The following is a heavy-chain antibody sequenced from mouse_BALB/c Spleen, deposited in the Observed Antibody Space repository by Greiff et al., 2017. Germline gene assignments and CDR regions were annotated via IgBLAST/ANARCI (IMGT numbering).Heavy chain of an antibody. J-gene: IGHJ4*01. CDR2: ISYDGSN. CDR1: GYSITSGYY. D-gene: IGHD2-1*01. CDR3: ARGRYGNYGAMDY. V-gene: IGHV3-6*02. Sequence: EVQLQQSGPGLVKPSQSLSLTYSVTGYSITSGYYWNWIRQFPGNKLEWMGYISYDGSNNYNPSLKNRISITRDTSKNQFFLKLNSVTTEDTATYYCARGRYGNYGAMDYWGQGTSVTVSS.